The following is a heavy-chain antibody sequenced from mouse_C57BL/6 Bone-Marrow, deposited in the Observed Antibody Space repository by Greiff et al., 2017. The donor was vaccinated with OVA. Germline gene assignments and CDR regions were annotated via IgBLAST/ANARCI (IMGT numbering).Heavy chain of an antibody. V-gene: IGHV5-16*01. CDR2: INYDGSST. D-gene: IGHD2-2*01. J-gene: IGHJ3*01. Sequence: EVMLVESEGGLVQPGSSMKLSCTASGFTFSDYYMAWVRQVPDKGLEWVANINYDGSSTYYLDSLKSRFIISRDNAKNILYLQMSSLKSEDTATYYCARGGYEGFAYWGQGTLVTVSA. CDR3: ARGGYEGFAY. CDR1: GFTFSDYY.